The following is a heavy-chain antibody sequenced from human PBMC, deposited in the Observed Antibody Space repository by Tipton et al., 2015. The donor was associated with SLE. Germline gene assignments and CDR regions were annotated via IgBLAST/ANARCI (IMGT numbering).Heavy chain of an antibody. V-gene: IGHV4-31*02. D-gene: IGHD3-9*01. CDR3: ARSLGILTGYYKGYWYFDL. CDR1: GGSISSSSYY. J-gene: IGHJ2*01. Sequence: LRLSCTVSGGSISSSSYYWGWIRQPPGKGLEWIGYIYYSGSTYYNPSLKSRVTISVDTSKNQFSLKLSSVTAADTAVYYCARSLGILTGYYKGYWYFDLWGRGTLVTVSS. CDR2: IYYSGST.